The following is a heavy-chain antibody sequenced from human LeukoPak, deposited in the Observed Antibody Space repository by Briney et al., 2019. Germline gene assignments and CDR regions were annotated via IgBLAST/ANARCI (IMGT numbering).Heavy chain of an antibody. D-gene: IGHD6-19*01. J-gene: IGHJ4*02. Sequence: SETLSLTCTVSGGSFSSGSFYWSWIRQPPGKALEWIGRIYTSGSTNYNPSLKSRVTISVDTFKNQFYLKLSSVTAADTAVYYCARVGSGFDLDYWGQGTLVTVSS. CDR2: IYTSGST. V-gene: IGHV4-61*02. CDR3: ARVGSGFDLDY. CDR1: GGSFSSGSFY.